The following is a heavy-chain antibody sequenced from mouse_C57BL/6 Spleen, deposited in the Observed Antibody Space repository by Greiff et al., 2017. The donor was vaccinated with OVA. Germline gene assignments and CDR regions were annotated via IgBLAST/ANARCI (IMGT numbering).Heavy chain of an antibody. J-gene: IGHJ4*01. CDR1: GFSLTSYG. CDR2: IWGDGST. CDR3: AKPASMITTAYYAMDY. D-gene: IGHD2-4*01. Sequence: QVQLKESGPGLVAPSQSLSITCTVSGFSLTSYGVSWVRQPPGKGLEWLGVIWGDGSTNYPSALISRLSISKDNSKRQVCLKLNNLQTDDTATYYCAKPASMITTAYYAMDYWGQGTSVTVSS. V-gene: IGHV2-3*01.